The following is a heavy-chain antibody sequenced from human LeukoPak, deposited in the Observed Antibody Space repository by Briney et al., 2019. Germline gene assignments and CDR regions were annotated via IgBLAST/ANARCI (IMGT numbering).Heavy chain of an antibody. V-gene: IGHV4-30-2*01. D-gene: IGHD3-3*01. Sequence: SQTLSLTCAVSGGSISSGGYSWSWIRQPPGKGLEWIGYIYHSGSTYYNPSLKSRVTISVDRSKNQFSLKLSSVTAADTAVYYCARTSTIPSSENWFDPWGQGTLVTVSS. CDR3: ARTSTIPSSENWFDP. CDR2: IYHSGST. CDR1: GGSISSGGYS. J-gene: IGHJ5*02.